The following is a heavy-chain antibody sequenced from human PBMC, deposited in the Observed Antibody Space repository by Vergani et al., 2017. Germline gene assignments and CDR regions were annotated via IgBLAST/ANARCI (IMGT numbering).Heavy chain of an antibody. CDR3: AREGGYDWDWYFDL. V-gene: IGHV4-61*02. CDR1: GGSISSGSCY. D-gene: IGHD5-12*01. Sequence: QVQLQESGPGLVKPSQTLSLTCTVSGGSISSGSCYWSWIRQPAGKGLEWIGRIYTSGSTKYNPSLKSRVTISVDTSKNQFSLKLSSVTAADTAVYYCAREGGYDWDWYFDLWGRGTLVTVSS. CDR2: IYTSGST. J-gene: IGHJ2*01.